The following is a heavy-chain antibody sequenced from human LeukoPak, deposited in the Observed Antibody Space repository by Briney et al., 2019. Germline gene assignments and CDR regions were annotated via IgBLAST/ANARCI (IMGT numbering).Heavy chain of an antibody. D-gene: IGHD3-10*01. V-gene: IGHV3-30*18. CDR3: AKGAPLWFGEFILLDY. J-gene: IGHJ4*02. CDR2: ISYDGSNK. Sequence: GRSLRLSCAASGFTFSSYGMHWVRQAPGKGLEWVAVISYDGSNKYYADSVKGRFTISRDNPKNTLYLQMNSLRAEDTAVYYCAKGAPLWFGEFILLDYWGQGTLVTVSS. CDR1: GFTFSSYG.